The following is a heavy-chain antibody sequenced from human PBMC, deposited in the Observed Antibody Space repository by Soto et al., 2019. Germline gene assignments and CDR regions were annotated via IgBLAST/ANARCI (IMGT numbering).Heavy chain of an antibody. Sequence: GASVKVSCKASGHTFTSYDINWVRQDSGQGLEWMGWMNPKSGNTGYAQKNQGRVTMTRNTSISTAYMELNSLRSEDTAVYYCAGRYSSTNVNWFDPWGQGTLVTVSS. D-gene: IGHD6-13*01. CDR1: GHTFTSYD. V-gene: IGHV1-8*02. CDR2: MNPKSGNT. J-gene: IGHJ5*02. CDR3: AGRYSSTNVNWFDP.